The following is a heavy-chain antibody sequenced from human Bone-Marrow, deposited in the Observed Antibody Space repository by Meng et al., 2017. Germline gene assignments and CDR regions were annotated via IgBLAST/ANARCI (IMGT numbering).Heavy chain of an antibody. CDR3: AAGLLYGPVDIVATRPN. Sequence: ASVKVSRKVSGYTLTELFMHWVRQALGKGLEWMGGFDPEDGETIYAQKFQGRVTMTEDTSTDTAYMELSSLRSEDTAVYYCAAGLLYGPVDIVATRPNWGQGTLVTVSS. V-gene: IGHV1-24*01. J-gene: IGHJ4*02. CDR2: FDPEDGET. D-gene: IGHD5-12*01. CDR1: GYTLTELF.